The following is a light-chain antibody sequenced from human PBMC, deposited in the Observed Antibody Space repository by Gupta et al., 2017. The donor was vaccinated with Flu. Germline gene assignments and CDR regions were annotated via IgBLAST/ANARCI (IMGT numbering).Light chain of an antibody. V-gene: IGKV2-28*01. J-gene: IGKJ3*01. CDR1: QSLLHYQGYNY. CDR2: LGS. Sequence: DIVMTQSPLFLSVIPGAPASISCRSSQSLLHYQGYNYVDWYVQKPGQSPQLLIYLGSSLAPGVPDRFSGSGSGTDFTLKISRVEADDVGLYYCMQALQTPFTFGHGTKVDIK. CDR3: MQALQTPFT.